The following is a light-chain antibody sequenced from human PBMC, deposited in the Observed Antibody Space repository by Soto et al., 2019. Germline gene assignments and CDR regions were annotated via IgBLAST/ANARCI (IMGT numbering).Light chain of an antibody. J-gene: IGKJ1*01. V-gene: IGKV3-20*01. CDR2: XXX. CDR3: QQYGNSPQT. CDR1: QSLSNNIY. Sequence: EIVLTQSPGTLSLSPGERATLSCRASQSLSNNIYLAWYQHKPGXAPXXXXYXXXSXATXXXNRFSGSGSGTDFTLTISRLEPEDFAVYSCQQYGNSPQTFGQGTKVDIK.